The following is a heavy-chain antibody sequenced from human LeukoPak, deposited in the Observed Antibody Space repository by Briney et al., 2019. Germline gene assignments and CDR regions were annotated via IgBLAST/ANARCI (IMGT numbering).Heavy chain of an antibody. CDR3: ATAHYDSSGYYYDY. D-gene: IGHD3-22*01. CDR1: GFTFSSYE. J-gene: IGHJ4*02. Sequence: GGSLRLSCAASGFTFSSYEMNWVRQAPGKGLEWVSYISSSGSTIYYADSVKGRFTISRDNAKNSLYLQMNSLRAEGTAVYYCATAHYDSSGYYYDYWGQGTLVTVSS. CDR2: ISSSGSTI. V-gene: IGHV3-48*03.